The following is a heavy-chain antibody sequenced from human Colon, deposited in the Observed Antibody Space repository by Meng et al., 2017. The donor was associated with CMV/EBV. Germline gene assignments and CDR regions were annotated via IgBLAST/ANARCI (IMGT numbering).Heavy chain of an antibody. J-gene: IGHJ6*02. CDR1: GLTFSSYW. CDR2: ISPDGSVT. Sequence: GGSLRLSCEVSGLTFSSYWMAWARQVPGKELKWVANISPDGSVTYYVDSVTGRFTISRDNSKNTLYLQMNSLRPEDTAVYYCARDRIWNNHWGMDVWGQGTTVTVSS. D-gene: IGHD1/OR15-1a*01. CDR3: ARDRIWNNHWGMDV. V-gene: IGHV3-7*01.